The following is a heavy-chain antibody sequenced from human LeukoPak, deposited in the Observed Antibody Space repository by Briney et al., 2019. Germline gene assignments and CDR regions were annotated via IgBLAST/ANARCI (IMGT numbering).Heavy chain of an antibody. V-gene: IGHV1-8*01. CDR3: ARGGKGPWWWELPHHYYYYYMDV. J-gene: IGHJ6*03. Sequence: GTSVKVSCKASGYTFTSYDINWVRQATGQGLEWMGWMNPNSGNTGYAQKFQGRVTMTRNTSISTAYMELSSLRSEDTAVYYCARGGKGPWWWELPHHYYYYYMDVWGKGTTVTVSS. CDR2: MNPNSGNT. CDR1: GYTFTSYD. D-gene: IGHD1-26*01.